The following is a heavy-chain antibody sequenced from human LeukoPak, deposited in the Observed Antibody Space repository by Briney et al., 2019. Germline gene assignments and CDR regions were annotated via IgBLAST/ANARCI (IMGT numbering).Heavy chain of an antibody. D-gene: IGHD3-22*01. CDR3: AGLVGRYSSGLYYYYFDY. Sequence: SETLSLTCAASGDSINSLDLWSWVRQPPGKGLEWIGEMYLSGTTHSNPSVKSRVTISIDKSKNQFFLNLSSVTAADTAVYYCAGLVGRYSSGLYYYYFDYWGQGTLVTVSS. J-gene: IGHJ4*02. CDR1: GDSINSLDL. CDR2: MYLSGTT. V-gene: IGHV4-4*02.